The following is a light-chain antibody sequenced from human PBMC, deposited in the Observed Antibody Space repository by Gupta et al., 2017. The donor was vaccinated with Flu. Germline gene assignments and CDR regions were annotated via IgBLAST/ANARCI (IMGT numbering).Light chain of an antibody. CDR2: DDS. V-gene: IGLV3-21*03. CDR1: RVGSKS. J-gene: IGLJ3*02. CDR3: HGLDRSSDTGV. Sequence: GKTDRMAWGGNRVGSKSVHWYRQKPSQAPMMLMYDDSKRHTVIPERFSGSNSGNTATMTISRVEAGDEADYYSHGLDRSSDTGVFGGGTKLTVL.